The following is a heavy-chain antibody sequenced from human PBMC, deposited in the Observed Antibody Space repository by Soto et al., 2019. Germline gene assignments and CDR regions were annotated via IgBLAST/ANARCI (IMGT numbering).Heavy chain of an antibody. Sequence: PSETLSLTCAVYGGSFSGYYWSWIRQPPGKGLEWIGEINHSGSTNYNPSLKSRVTISVDTSKNQFSLKLSSVTAADTAVYYCARRPLVVVVPAATPFDYWGQGTLVTVSS. D-gene: IGHD2-2*01. CDR1: GGSFSGYY. CDR3: ARRPLVVVVPAATPFDY. V-gene: IGHV4-34*01. J-gene: IGHJ4*02. CDR2: INHSGST.